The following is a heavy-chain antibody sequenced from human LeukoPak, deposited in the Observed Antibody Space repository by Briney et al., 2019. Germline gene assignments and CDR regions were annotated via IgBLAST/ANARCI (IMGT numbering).Heavy chain of an antibody. Sequence: SVKVSCKASVGTFSSYTISWVRQAPGHGLEWMGRIIPIFGIAKYAQKFQGRVTITADKSTSTAYMDLSSLRSEDTAVYYCASEYQVLNYYYYGMDVWGQGTTVTVSS. CDR2: IIPIFGIA. CDR3: ASEYQVLNYYYYGMDV. CDR1: VGTFSSYT. J-gene: IGHJ6*02. D-gene: IGHD2-2*01. V-gene: IGHV1-69*02.